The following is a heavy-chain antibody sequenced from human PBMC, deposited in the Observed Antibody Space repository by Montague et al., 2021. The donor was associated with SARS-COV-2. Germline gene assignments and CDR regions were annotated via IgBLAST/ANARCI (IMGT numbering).Heavy chain of an antibody. CDR2: ISSSSSYI. V-gene: IGHV3-21*01. CDR3: ARGVEWLLFNVFDY. Sequence: SMRISCAASGFTFSSYSMNWVRQAPGKGLEWVSSISSSSSYIYYSDSVKGRFTISRDNAKNSLYLQMNSLRAEDTAVYYCARGVEWLLFNVFDYWGQGTLVTVSS. D-gene: IGHD3-3*01. CDR1: GFTFSSYS. J-gene: IGHJ4*02.